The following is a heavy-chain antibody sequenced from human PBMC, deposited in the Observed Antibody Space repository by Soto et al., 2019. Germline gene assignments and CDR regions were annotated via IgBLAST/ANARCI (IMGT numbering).Heavy chain of an antibody. V-gene: IGHV4-61*01. D-gene: IGHD2-8*01. CDR1: GGSVSSGSFY. Sequence: SETLSLTCTVSGGSVSSGSFYWSWIRQPPGKGLEWIGYMYYSGSTNYNPSLKSRVTISVDTSKNQFTLKLSSVTAADTAVYYCARDIMGTNYYYYGMDVWGRGTTVTVSS. CDR3: ARDIMGTNYYYYGMDV. J-gene: IGHJ6*02. CDR2: MYYSGST.